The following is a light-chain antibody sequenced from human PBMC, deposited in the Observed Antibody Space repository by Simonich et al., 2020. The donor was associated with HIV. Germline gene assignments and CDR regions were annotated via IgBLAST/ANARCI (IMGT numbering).Light chain of an antibody. J-gene: IGKJ2*01. V-gene: IGKV3-11*01. CDR1: QSVSSF. CDR3: QQYNNWPLYT. CDR2: DAS. Sequence: EIVLTQSPATLSLSPGERATLSCRASQSVSSFVAWYQHKPGQAPRLLIYDASNRATGIPARFSGSGSRTDFTLTISSLEPEDFAVYYCQQYNNWPLYTFGQGTKLEIK.